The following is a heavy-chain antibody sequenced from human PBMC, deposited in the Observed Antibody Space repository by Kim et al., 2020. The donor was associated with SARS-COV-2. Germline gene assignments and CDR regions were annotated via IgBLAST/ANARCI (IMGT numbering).Heavy chain of an antibody. CDR2: IKQDGSEK. Sequence: GGSLRLSCAASGFTFSGYWMSWVRQAPGKGLEWVANIKQDGSEKYYVDSVKGRFTISRDNAKNSLYLQMNSLRAEDTAVYYCARDPLTYYYDSSGYYYEYYFDYWGQGTLVTVSS. CDR1: GFTFSGYW. CDR3: ARDPLTYYYDSSGYYYEYYFDY. V-gene: IGHV3-7*01. D-gene: IGHD3-22*01. J-gene: IGHJ4*02.